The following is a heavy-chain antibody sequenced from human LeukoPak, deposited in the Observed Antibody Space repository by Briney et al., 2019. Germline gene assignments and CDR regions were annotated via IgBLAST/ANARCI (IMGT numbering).Heavy chain of an antibody. V-gene: IGHV4-34*01. CDR1: GGSFSGYY. D-gene: IGHD3-22*01. CDR2: INHSGST. J-gene: IGHJ4*02. Sequence: PSETLSLTCAVYGGSFSGYYWSWIRQPPGKGLEWIGEINHSGSTNYNPSLKSRVTISVDTSKNQFSLKLSSVTAADTAVYYCASGFSYYDSSGPYYWGQGTLVTVSS. CDR3: ASGFSYYDSSGPYY.